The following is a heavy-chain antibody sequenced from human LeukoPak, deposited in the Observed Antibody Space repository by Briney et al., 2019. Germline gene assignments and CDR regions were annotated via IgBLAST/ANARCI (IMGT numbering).Heavy chain of an antibody. CDR1: GRSFSGYY. Sequence: QVQLQQWGAGLLKPSETLSLSCAVYGRSFSGYYLNWIRQPPGKGLEWIGEINRGGSTNYNPSLKSRITISVDTSKNQFSLKLTSVTAADTAVYYCARNYNYGRYFFDSWGQGTLVTVSS. CDR3: ARNYNYGRYFFDS. J-gene: IGHJ4*02. CDR2: INRGGST. V-gene: IGHV4-34*02. D-gene: IGHD3-10*01.